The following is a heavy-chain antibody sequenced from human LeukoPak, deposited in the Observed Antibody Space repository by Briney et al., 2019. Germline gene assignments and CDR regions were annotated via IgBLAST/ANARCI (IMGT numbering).Heavy chain of an antibody. D-gene: IGHD5-18*01. CDR2: ISWNSGSI. V-gene: IGHV3-9*01. CDR3: AKDTAMVNDAFDI. CDR1: GFTFDDYA. Sequence: PGGSLRLSCAASGFTFDDYAMHWVRQAPGKGLEWVSGISWNSGSIGYADSVKGRFTISRDNAKNSLYLQMNSLRAEDTALYYCAKDTAMVNDAFDIWDQGTMVTVSS. J-gene: IGHJ3*02.